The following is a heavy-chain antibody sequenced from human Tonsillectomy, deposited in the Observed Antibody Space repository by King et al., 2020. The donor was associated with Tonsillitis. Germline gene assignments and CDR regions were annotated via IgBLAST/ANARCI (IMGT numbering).Heavy chain of an antibody. J-gene: IGHJ3*02. V-gene: IGHV3-30*04. D-gene: IGHD4-23*01. Sequence: VQLVESGGGVVQPGRSLRLSCAASGFTFNDYAMHWVRQAPGKGLEWVAVISYDGSNQQYGDSVKGRFTISSENSKNTLWLQMNVLRAEDTAFYYCASSRHGGNLNEAFDIWGQGTMVTVSS. CDR1: GFTFNDYA. CDR2: ISYDGSNQ. CDR3: ASSRHGGNLNEAFDI.